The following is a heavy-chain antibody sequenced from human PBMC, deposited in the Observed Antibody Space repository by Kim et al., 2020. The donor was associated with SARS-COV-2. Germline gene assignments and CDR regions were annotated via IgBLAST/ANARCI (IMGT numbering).Heavy chain of an antibody. CDR1: GGSISSSSYY. D-gene: IGHD3-9*01. J-gene: IGHJ4*02. Sequence: SETLSLTCTVSGGSISSSSYYWGWIRQPPGKGLEWIGSIYYSGSTYYNPSLKSRVTISVDTSKNQFSLKLSSVTAADTAVYYCASLRYFALDYWGQGTLVTVSS. V-gene: IGHV4-39*01. CDR2: IYYSGST. CDR3: ASLRYFALDY.